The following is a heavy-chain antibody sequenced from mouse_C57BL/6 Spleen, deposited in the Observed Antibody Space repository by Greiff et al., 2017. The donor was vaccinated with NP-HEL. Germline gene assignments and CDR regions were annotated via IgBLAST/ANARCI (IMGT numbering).Heavy chain of an antibody. CDR3: ARRALRYDYDEVPYYFDY. J-gene: IGHJ2*01. Sequence: QVQLQQPGAELVRPGSSVKLSCKASGYTFTSYWMHWVKQRPIQGLEWIGNIDPSDSETHYNQKFKDKATLTVDKSSSTAYMQLSSLTSEDSAVYYCARRALRYDYDEVPYYFDYWGQGTTLTVSS. CDR1: GYTFTSYW. CDR2: IDPSDSET. D-gene: IGHD2-4*01. V-gene: IGHV1-52*01.